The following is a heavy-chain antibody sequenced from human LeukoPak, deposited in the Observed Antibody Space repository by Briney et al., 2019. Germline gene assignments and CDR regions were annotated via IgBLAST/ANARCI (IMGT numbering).Heavy chain of an antibody. J-gene: IGHJ4*02. CDR1: GFTFSSYW. CDR2: IKQDGSEK. CDR3: AREHRGVVMVAATLDY. Sequence: GGSLRLSCAASGFTFSSYWMSWVRQAPGKGLEWVAYIKQDGSEKYYVDSVKGRFTIPRDNAKNSLYLQMNSLRAEDTAVYYCAREHRGVVMVAATLDYWAQGTLVTVSS. V-gene: IGHV3-7*01. D-gene: IGHD2-15*01.